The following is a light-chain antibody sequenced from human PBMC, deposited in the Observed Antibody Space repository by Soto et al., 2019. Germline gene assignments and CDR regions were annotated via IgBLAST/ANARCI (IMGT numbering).Light chain of an antibody. CDR2: AAS. CDR1: QSISSY. CDR3: QQYGSSGT. J-gene: IGKJ1*01. Sequence: DIQMPQYPSSLSASVGDRVTITCRAIQSISSYLNWYQQKPGKAPKLLIYAASSLQSGVPSRFSGSGSGTDFTLTISRLEPEDFAVYYCQQYGSSGTFGQGTKVDIK. V-gene: IGKV1-39*01.